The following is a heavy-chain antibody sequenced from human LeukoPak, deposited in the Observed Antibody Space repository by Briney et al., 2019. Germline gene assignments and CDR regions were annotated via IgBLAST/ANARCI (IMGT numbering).Heavy chain of an antibody. Sequence: ASETLSLTCTVSGYSISSGYYWGWIRQPPGKGLEWIGSINHSGSTNYNPSLKSRVTISVDTSKNQFSLKLSSVTAADTAVYYCARHAFTMIVPRAYFQHWGQGTLVTVSS. CDR3: ARHAFTMIVPRAYFQH. CDR1: GYSISSGYY. V-gene: IGHV4-38-2*02. CDR2: INHSGST. D-gene: IGHD3-22*01. J-gene: IGHJ1*01.